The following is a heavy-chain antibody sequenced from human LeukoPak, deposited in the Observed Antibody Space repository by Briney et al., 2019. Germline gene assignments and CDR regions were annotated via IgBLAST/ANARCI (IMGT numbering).Heavy chain of an antibody. V-gene: IGHV4-4*02. J-gene: IGHJ4*02. CDR3: ARSEDDYGDYGAVDY. Sequence: PGGTLSLTCAVSGGSISSSNWWSWVRQPPGKGLEWIGEIYHSGSTNYNPSLKSRVTISVDKSKNQFSLKLSSVTAADTAVYYCARSEDDYGDYGAVDYWGQGTLVTVSS. CDR1: GGSISSSNW. CDR2: IYHSGST. D-gene: IGHD4-17*01.